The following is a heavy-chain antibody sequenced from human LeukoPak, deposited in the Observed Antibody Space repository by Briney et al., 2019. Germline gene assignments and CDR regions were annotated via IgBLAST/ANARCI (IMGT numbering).Heavy chain of an antibody. CDR3: AKNRGAGSHYYYHMNV. V-gene: IGHV3-30*02. CDR1: GFTFSGYG. Sequence: GGSLRLSCAASGFTFSGYGMHWVRQAPGKGLEWVAFIHYDGARSYYADSVKGRFTISRDNSRNTLYLQMNSLRPEDTAVYYCAKNRGAGSHYYYHMNVWGKGTTVTVSS. D-gene: IGHD1-26*01. J-gene: IGHJ6*03. CDR2: IHYDGARS.